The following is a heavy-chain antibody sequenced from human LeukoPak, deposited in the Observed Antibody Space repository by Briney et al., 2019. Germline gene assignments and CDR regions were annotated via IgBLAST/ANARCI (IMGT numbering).Heavy chain of an antibody. Sequence: ETLSLTLTVLGGSIRSLYWSWIPRPPGKGLGGSRYIYYSGSTNYNPSLKRRVTISVDTSKNQFSLKLSSVTAADTAVYYCASLTSGWTGAGAFDVWGQGTVVTVSS. D-gene: IGHD6-19*01. J-gene: IGHJ3*01. CDR3: ASLTSGWTGAGAFDV. CDR1: GGSIRSLY. V-gene: IGHV4-59*01. CDR2: IYYSGST.